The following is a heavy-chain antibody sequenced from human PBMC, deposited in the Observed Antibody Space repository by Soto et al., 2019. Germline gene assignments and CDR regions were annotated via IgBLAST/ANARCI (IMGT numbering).Heavy chain of an antibody. V-gene: IGHV3-9*01. CDR1: GFIFDDFA. D-gene: IGHD3-3*01. Sequence: EAQLVESGGGLVQPGRSLRLSCVGSGFIFDDFAIHWVRQAPGKGLEWVSGISWNSDSIGYADSVKGRFTISRDNAKNALYLQITSLGFEEPALNSCTKVGGLSVFWSGPLHFDLWGQGTLVTVSS. CDR2: ISWNSDSI. J-gene: IGHJ4*02. CDR3: TKVGGLSVFWSGPLHFDL.